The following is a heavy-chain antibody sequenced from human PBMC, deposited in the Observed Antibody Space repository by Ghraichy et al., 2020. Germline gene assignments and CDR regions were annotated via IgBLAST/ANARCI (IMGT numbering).Heavy chain of an antibody. CDR1: GGSISSGGYY. CDR3: ARVVTTPHYFDY. D-gene: IGHD4-11*01. Sequence: SETLSLTCTVSGGSISSGGYYWSWIRQHPGKGLEWIGYIYYSGSTYYNPSLKSRVTISVDTSKNQFSLKLSSVTAADTAVYYCARVVTTPHYFDYWGQGTLVTVSS. V-gene: IGHV4-31*03. CDR2: IYYSGST. J-gene: IGHJ4*02.